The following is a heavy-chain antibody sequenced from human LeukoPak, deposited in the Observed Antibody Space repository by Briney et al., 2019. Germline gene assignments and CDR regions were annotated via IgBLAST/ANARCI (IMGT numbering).Heavy chain of an antibody. J-gene: IGHJ4*02. CDR3: ARDPGVVAFHYFDY. Sequence: GGSLRLSCAASGFTFSSHAMGWVRQAPGKGLEWVSAIGGSGGSTYYADSVKGRFTISRDNSKNTLYLQTNSLRAEDTALYYCARDPGVVAFHYFDYWGQGTLVTVSS. CDR2: IGGSGGST. D-gene: IGHD3-3*01. CDR1: GFTFSSHA. V-gene: IGHV3-23*01.